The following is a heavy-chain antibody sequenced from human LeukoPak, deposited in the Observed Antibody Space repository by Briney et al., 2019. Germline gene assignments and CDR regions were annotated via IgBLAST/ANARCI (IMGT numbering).Heavy chain of an antibody. CDR1: GGTFSSYA. V-gene: IGHV1-69*13. CDR3: AREGRYCSSTSCYQGGFDP. D-gene: IGHD2-2*01. J-gene: IGHJ5*02. Sequence: SVKVSCKASGGTFSSYAISWVRQAPGQGLEWMGGIIPIFGTANYAQKFQGRVTITADESTSTAYMELSSLRSEDTAVYYCAREGRYCSSTSCYQGGFDPWGQGTLVTVSS. CDR2: IIPIFGTA.